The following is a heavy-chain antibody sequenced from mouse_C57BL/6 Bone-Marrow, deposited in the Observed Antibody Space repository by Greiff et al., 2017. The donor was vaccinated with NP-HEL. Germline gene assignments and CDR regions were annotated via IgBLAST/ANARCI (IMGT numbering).Heavy chain of an antibody. D-gene: IGHD2-4*01. V-gene: IGHV1-55*01. CDR3: ARGEGIYYDYRYYAMDY. CDR2: IYPGSGST. CDR1: GYTFTSYW. J-gene: IGHJ4*01. Sequence: VQLQQPGAELVKPGASVKMSCKASGYTFTSYWITWVKQRPGQGLEWIGDIYPGSGSTNYNEKFKSKATLTVDTSSSTAYMQLSSLTSEDSAVYYCARGEGIYYDYRYYAMDYWGQGTSVTVSS.